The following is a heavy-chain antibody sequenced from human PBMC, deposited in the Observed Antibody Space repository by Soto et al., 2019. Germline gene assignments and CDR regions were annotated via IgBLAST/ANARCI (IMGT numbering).Heavy chain of an antibody. J-gene: IGHJ4*02. CDR2: INPNSGGT. CDR1: GYTFTGYY. D-gene: IGHD6-13*01. CDR3: ARGSEIAAAGFDY. Sequence: GASVKVSCKASGYTFTGYYMHWVRQAPGQGLEWMGWINPNSGGTNYAQKFQGWVTMTRDTSISTAYMELSRLRSDDTAVYYCARGSEIAAAGFDYWGQGTLVTVSS. V-gene: IGHV1-2*04.